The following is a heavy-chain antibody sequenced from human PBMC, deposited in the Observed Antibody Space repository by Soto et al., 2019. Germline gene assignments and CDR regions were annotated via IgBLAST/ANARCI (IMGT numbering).Heavy chain of an antibody. V-gene: IGHV3-30*03. CDR3: VYLCGLLASGSFAKHPIDF. J-gene: IGHJ4*02. D-gene: IGHD3-10*01. CDR2: ISNDGNYK. Sequence: GGSLRLSCVASGFTFISYSMHWVRQAPGKGLEWVAVISNDGNYKYYADSVKGRFTITRDNSKNTLFLQMNSQRAEDTNVYYCVYLCGLLASGSFAKHPIDFWGQGTLVTVSS. CDR1: GFTFISYS.